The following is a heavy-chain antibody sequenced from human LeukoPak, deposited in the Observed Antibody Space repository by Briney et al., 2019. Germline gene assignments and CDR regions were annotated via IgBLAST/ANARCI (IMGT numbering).Heavy chain of an antibody. Sequence: GGSLRLSCVASGFTFSTYGMHWVRQAPGKGLEWVAVISYDGSNKYYADSVKGRFTISRDNSKNTLYLQINSLRAEDTAVYYCANDRSMGLDYWGQGTLVSVSS. V-gene: IGHV3-30*18. CDR3: ANDRSMGLDY. D-gene: IGHD3-10*01. CDR2: ISYDGSNK. J-gene: IGHJ4*02. CDR1: GFTFSTYG.